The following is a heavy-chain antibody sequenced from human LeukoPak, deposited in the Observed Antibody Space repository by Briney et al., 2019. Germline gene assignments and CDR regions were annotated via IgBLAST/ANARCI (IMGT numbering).Heavy chain of an antibody. J-gene: IGHJ4*02. Sequence: PGGSLRLSCAASGFTVRNNYMSWVRQAPGKGLEWVSVIYSGDYGGSTFYADSVKGRFTISRDNSKNTLYLQMNSLRAEDTAVYYCASSTTYYDFWSGSTSYYFDYWGQGTLVTVSS. CDR2: IYSGDYGGST. V-gene: IGHV3-53*01. CDR1: GFTVRNNY. CDR3: ASSTTYYDFWSGSTSYYFDY. D-gene: IGHD3-3*01.